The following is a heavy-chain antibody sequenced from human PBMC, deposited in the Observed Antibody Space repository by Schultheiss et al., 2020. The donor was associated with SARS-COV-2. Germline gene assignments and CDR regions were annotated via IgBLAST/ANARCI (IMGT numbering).Heavy chain of an antibody. CDR1: GGSISSGGYY. CDR2: IYYSGST. J-gene: IGHJ5*02. D-gene: IGHD3-22*01. V-gene: IGHV4-31*03. Sequence: SETLSLTCTVSGGSISSGGYYWSWIRQHPGKGLEWIGYIYYSGSTYYNPSLKSRVTISVDTSKNQFSLKLSSVTAADTAVYYCAREGRADYYDSSGYYYWFDPWGQGTLVTVSS. CDR3: AREGRADYYDSSGYYYWFDP.